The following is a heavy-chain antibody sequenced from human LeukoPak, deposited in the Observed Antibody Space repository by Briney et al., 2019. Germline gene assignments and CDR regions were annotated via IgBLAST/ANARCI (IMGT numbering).Heavy chain of an antibody. D-gene: IGHD1-26*01. CDR1: GESLNSYY. J-gene: IGHJ5*02. CDR3: ASGGWEPRSDP. CDR2: FRQSGGT. Sequence: SETLSLTCAVYGESLNSYYWSWIRQAPGKGLEWIGEFRQSGGTNYNPSLTSRVSISVDTFKSQFSLKLTSVTAADPAVYYFASGGWEPRSDPWGQEPLVTVSS. V-gene: IGHV4-34*01.